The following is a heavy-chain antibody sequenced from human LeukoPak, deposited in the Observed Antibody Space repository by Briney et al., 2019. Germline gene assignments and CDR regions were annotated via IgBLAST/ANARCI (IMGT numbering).Heavy chain of an antibody. CDR1: GGSISSYY. V-gene: IGHV4-59*01. J-gene: IGHJ6*02. CDR2: IYYSGST. D-gene: IGHD1-1*01. CDR3: ARDAPNWNDEGGNYYYGMDV. Sequence: SETLSLTCTVSGGSISSYYWSWILQPPGKGLEWIGYIYYSGSTNYNPSLKSRVTISVDTSKNQFSLKLSSVTAADTAVYYCARDAPNWNDEGGNYYYGMDVWGQGTTVTVSS.